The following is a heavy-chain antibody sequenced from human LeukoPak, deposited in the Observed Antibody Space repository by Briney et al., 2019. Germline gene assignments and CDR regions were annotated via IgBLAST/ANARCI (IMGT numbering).Heavy chain of an antibody. J-gene: IGHJ4*02. CDR3: ARALYGDYLD. V-gene: IGHV3-74*01. D-gene: IGHD4-17*01. CDR1: GFTFSSYW. Sequence: GGSLRLSCAASGFTFSSYWMHWVRQAPGKGLMWVSRINSDGSSTSYADSVKGRFTISRDNAKNTLYLQMNSLRAEDTAVYYCARALYGDYLDWGQGTLVTVSS. CDR2: INSDGSST.